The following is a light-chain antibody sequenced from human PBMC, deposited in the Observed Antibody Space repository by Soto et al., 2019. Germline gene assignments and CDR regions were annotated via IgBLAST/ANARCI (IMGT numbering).Light chain of an antibody. CDR3: AAWDDSLNGYV. Sequence: QSVLTQPPSASGTPGQRVTISCSGSSSNIGSNTVNWYQQLPGTAPKPLIFSNNQRPSGVPDRFSGSKSGTSASLAISGFQSEDEADYYCAAWDDSLNGYVFGTGTKLTVL. V-gene: IGLV1-44*01. CDR1: SSNIGSNT. J-gene: IGLJ1*01. CDR2: SNN.